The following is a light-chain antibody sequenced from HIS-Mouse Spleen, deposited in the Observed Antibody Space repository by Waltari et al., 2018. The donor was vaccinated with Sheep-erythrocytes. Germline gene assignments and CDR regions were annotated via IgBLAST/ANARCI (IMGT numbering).Light chain of an antibody. V-gene: IGLV2-23*01. CDR1: SSYVGRYNL. Sequence: QSALTQPASVSGSPGQSLTISCTGTSSYVGRYNLVSWYQQHPGKAPKLLIYEGSKRPSGVSNRFSGSKSGNTASLTISGLQAEDEADYYCCSYAGSSTPWVFGGGTKLTVL. CDR3: CSYAGSSTPWV. J-gene: IGLJ3*02. CDR2: EGS.